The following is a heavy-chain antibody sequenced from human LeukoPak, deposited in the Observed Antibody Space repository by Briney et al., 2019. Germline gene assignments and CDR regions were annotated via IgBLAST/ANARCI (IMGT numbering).Heavy chain of an antibody. CDR1: GFTFSSYW. CDR3: ARERSYYYGMDV. CDR2: INSDGSST. Sequence: PGGSLRLSCVASGFTFSSYWMHWVRQAPGKGLVWVSRINSDGSSTSYADSVKGRFTISRDNAKNTLYLQMNSLRAEDTAVYYCARERSYYYGMDVWGQGTTVTVSS. J-gene: IGHJ6*02. V-gene: IGHV3-74*01.